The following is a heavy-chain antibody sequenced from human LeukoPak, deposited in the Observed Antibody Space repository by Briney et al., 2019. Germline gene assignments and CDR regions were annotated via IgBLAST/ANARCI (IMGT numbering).Heavy chain of an antibody. CDR1: GGSFSGYY. D-gene: IGHD5-18*01. CDR2: INHSGST. CDR3: ARGAGYSYGMHYYYYYYGMDV. Sequence: SETLSLTCAVYGGSFSGYYWSWIRQPPGKGLEWIGEINHSGSTNYNPSLKSRVTISVDTSKNQFSLKLSSVTAADTAVYYCARGAGYSYGMHYYYYYYGMDVWGQGTTVTVSS. V-gene: IGHV4-34*01. J-gene: IGHJ6*02.